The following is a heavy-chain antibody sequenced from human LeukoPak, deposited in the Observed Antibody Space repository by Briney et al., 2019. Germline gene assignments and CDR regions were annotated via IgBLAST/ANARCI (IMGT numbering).Heavy chain of an antibody. V-gene: IGHV3-30*18. J-gene: IGHJ6*02. D-gene: IGHD3-9*01. Sequence: PGGSLRLSCAASGFTFSSYGMHWVRQAPGKGLEWVAVISYDGSNKYYADSEKGRFTISRDNSKNTLYLQMNSLRAEDTAVYYCAKETYDILTGYYYGMDVWGQGTTVTVSS. CDR3: AKETYDILTGYYYGMDV. CDR2: ISYDGSNK. CDR1: GFTFSSYG.